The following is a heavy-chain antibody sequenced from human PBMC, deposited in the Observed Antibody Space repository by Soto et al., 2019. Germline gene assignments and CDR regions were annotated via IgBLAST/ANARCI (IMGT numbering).Heavy chain of an antibody. CDR1: GYTLTELS. D-gene: IGHD3-16*01. CDR3: ARDGALGENYYYYGMDV. V-gene: IGHV1-24*01. CDR2: FGPENGNT. Sequence: GASVKVSCKVSGYTLTELSMHWVRQAPGKGLEWMGGFGPENGNTIYAQKLQGRVTMTEDTSTDTAYMELSSLRSDDTAVNYCARDGALGENYYYYGMDVWGQGTTVTVSS. J-gene: IGHJ6*02.